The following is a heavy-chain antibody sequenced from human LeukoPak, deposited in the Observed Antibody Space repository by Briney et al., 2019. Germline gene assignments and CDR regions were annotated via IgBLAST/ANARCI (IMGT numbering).Heavy chain of an antibody. D-gene: IGHD5-24*01. J-gene: IGHJ4*02. V-gene: IGHV5-51*01. CDR1: GYTFTSYW. Sequence: GESLKISCKGTGYTFTSYWIGWVRQMPGKGLEWMGIIYPGDSVTRYSPSFQGQVTISADKSISTAYLQWSSLKASDTAMYYCAGRGDGYNLNFDYWGQGTLVTVSS. CDR3: AGRGDGYNLNFDY. CDR2: IYPGDSVT.